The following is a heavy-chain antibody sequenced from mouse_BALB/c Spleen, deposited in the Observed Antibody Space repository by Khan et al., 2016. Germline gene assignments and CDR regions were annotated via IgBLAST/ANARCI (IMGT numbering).Heavy chain of an antibody. CDR3: ARSQLRLRFAY. Sequence: QVQLQQSGPELVKPGASVKISCKASGYTFTDYYVNWVKQKPGQGLEWIGWIYPGSGNTKYNEKFKGKATLTVDTSSNTAYMQLSSLTSEDTSVYFCARSQLRLRFAYWGQGTLVTVSA. CDR1: GYTFTDYY. V-gene: IGHV1-84*02. D-gene: IGHD1-2*01. CDR2: IYPGSGNT. J-gene: IGHJ3*01.